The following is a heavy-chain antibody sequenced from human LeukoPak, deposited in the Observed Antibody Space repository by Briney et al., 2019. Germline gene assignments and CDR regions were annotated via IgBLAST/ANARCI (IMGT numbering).Heavy chain of an antibody. CDR3: ARGIAARGVLYYFDY. D-gene: IGHD6-6*01. Sequence: PSQTLSLTCTVSGGSISSGSYYWSWIRQPAGKGLEWIGRIYTSGSTNYNPPLKSRVTISVDTSKNQFSLKLSSVTAADTAVYYCARGIAARGVLYYFDYWGQGTLVTVSS. J-gene: IGHJ4*02. CDR1: GGSISSGSYY. V-gene: IGHV4-61*02. CDR2: IYTSGST.